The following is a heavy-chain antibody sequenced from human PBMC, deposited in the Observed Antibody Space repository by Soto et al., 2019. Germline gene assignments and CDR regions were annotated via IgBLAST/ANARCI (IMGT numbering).Heavy chain of an antibody. CDR3: ARSARGGLHDAFDI. J-gene: IGHJ3*02. Sequence: GGLRVSAKASGCTFSIYDMHGGRQATGKGLEWVSAIGTAGDIYYPGSVKGRFTIPREDAKNSLYLQMNSLRAGDTAVYYCARSARGGLHDAFDIWGQGTMVTVSS. D-gene: IGHD5-12*01. CDR1: GCTFSIYD. V-gene: IGHV3-13*01. CDR2: IGTAGDI.